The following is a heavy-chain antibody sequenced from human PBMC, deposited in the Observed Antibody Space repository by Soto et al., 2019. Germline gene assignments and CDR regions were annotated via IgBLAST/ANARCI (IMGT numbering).Heavy chain of an antibody. CDR2: ISAYNGNT. J-gene: IGHJ3*02. CDR1: GYSFTSYG. Sequence: ASVKVSCKASGYSFTSYGVSWVRQAPGQGLEWMGWISAYNGNTNYAQKLQGRVTMTTDTSTSTAYMELRSLRSDDTAVYYCARLLLEQDAFDIWGQGTMVTVSS. D-gene: IGHD1-1*01. V-gene: IGHV1-18*01. CDR3: ARLLLEQDAFDI.